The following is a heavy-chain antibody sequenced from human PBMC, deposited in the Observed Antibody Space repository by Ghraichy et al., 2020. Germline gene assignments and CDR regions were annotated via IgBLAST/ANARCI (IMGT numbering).Heavy chain of an antibody. CDR1: GYTFSGYY. D-gene: IGHD4-17*01. J-gene: IGHJ3*02. Sequence: ASVKVSCKASGYTFSGYYIHWVRQAPGQGLEWMGWINPNSGGTNHAQKFQGRVTMTRDTSISTAYMELNRLRSDDTAVYYCARDKDYGDFPILNDDAFDIWGQGTMVTVSS. CDR2: INPNSGGT. CDR3: ARDKDYGDFPILNDDAFDI. V-gene: IGHV1-2*02.